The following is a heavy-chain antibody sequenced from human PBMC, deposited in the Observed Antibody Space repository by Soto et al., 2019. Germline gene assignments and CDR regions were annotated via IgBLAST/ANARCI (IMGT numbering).Heavy chain of an antibody. CDR1: GYTFTSYA. V-gene: IGHV1-3*01. D-gene: IGHD6-19*01. J-gene: IGHJ4*02. CDR3: ARVLSGWYYFDY. Sequence: QVQLVQSGAEVKKPGASVKVSCKASGYTFTSYAMHWVRQAPGQRLEWMGWINAGNVNTKYSQKFQGRVTITRDTSASTAYMELSSLRSEDTAVYYCARVLSGWYYFDYWGQGTLVTVSS. CDR2: INAGNVNT.